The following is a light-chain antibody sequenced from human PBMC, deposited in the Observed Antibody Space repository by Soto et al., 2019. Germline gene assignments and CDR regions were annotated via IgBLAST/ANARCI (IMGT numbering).Light chain of an antibody. CDR3: QQYNSYWT. Sequence: DIQMTQSPSTLSSSVGDRVTITCRASQSISRGLAWYQQKPGKAPNLLIYKASHLESGVPSRFSGSGSGTEFTLTISRLQPGDFATYHCQQYNSYWTFGQGTKVDIK. J-gene: IGKJ1*01. CDR2: KAS. V-gene: IGKV1-5*03. CDR1: QSISRG.